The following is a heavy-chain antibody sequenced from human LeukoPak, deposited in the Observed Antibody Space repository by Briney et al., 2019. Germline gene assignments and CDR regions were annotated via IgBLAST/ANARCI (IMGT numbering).Heavy chain of an antibody. Sequence: PGGSLRLSCAASGFTFSDYWMTWVRQAPGKGLEWLATINQDGRENYYVDSVKGRFTMSRDNAKNSLYLQMNSLRDEDTAVYYCARGRYFHYYMDVWGKGTTVTVSS. V-gene: IGHV3-7*01. CDR3: ARGRYFHYYMDV. CDR2: INQDGREN. J-gene: IGHJ6*03. D-gene: IGHD3-9*01. CDR1: GFTFSDYW.